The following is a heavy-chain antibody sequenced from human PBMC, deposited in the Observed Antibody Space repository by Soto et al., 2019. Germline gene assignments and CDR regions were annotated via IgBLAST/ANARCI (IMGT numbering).Heavy chain of an antibody. V-gene: IGHV4-34*01. CDR1: GGSFSGYY. D-gene: IGHD2-15*01. J-gene: IGHJ4*02. CDR3: ARGTRALLVIHFDY. Sequence: SETLSLTCAVYGGSFSGYYWSWIRQPPGKGLEWIGEINHSGSTNYNPSLKSRVTISVDTSKNQFSLKLSSVTAADTAVYYCARGTRALLVIHFDYWGQGTLVTVS. CDR2: INHSGST.